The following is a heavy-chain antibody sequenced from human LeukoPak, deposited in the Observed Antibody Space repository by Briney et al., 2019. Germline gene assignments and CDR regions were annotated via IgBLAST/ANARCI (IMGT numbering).Heavy chain of an antibody. CDR2: ISAYNGNT. J-gene: IGHJ4*02. Sequence: ASVKVSCKASGYTFTSYGISWVRQAPGQGLEWMGWISAYNGNTNCAQKLQGRVTMTTDTSTSTAYMELRSLRSDDTAVYYCARVATVTAIPDHFDYWGQGTLVTVSS. CDR3: ARVATVTAIPDHFDY. D-gene: IGHD2-21*02. CDR1: GYTFTSYG. V-gene: IGHV1-18*01.